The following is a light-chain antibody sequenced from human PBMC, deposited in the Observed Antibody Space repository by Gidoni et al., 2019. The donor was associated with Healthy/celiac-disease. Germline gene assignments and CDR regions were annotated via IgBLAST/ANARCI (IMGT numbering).Light chain of an antibody. CDR3: MQALQTPLT. CDR2: LGS. Sequence: DIVMTQSPLSLHVTPGEPASISCRSSQSLLHSNGYNYLDWYLQKPGQSPQLLIYLGSNRASGGPDRFSGRGSGTDFTLKISRVEAEDVGVYYCMQALQTPLTFGGGTKVEIK. V-gene: IGKV2-28*01. J-gene: IGKJ4*01. CDR1: QSLLHSNGYNY.